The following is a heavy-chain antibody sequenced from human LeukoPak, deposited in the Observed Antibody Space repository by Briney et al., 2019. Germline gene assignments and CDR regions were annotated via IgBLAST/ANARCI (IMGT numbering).Heavy chain of an antibody. D-gene: IGHD4-11*01. V-gene: IGHV1-18*01. CDR1: GYTFTSHG. Sequence: ASVKVSCKASGYTFTSHGISWVRQAPGRGLEWMGWISAYNGNTNYAQNLQGRVTMTTDTSTSTAYMELRSLRSDDTAVYYCARDESTAGHNWFDPWGQGTLVTVSS. CDR2: ISAYNGNT. J-gene: IGHJ5*02. CDR3: ARDESTAGHNWFDP.